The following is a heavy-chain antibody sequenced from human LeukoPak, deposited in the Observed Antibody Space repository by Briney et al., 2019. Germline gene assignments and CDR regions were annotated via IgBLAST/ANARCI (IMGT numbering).Heavy chain of an antibody. CDR3: ARRRQYYDYVWGSSNRGYFDY. Sequence: SETLSLTCAVYGGSFSGYYWSWIRQPPGKGLECIGEINHSGSTNYNPSLKSRVTISVDTSKNQFSLKLSSVTAADTAVYYCARRRQYYDYVWGSSNRGYFDYWGQGTLVTVSS. CDR2: INHSGST. J-gene: IGHJ4*02. CDR1: GGSFSGYY. V-gene: IGHV4-34*01. D-gene: IGHD3-16*01.